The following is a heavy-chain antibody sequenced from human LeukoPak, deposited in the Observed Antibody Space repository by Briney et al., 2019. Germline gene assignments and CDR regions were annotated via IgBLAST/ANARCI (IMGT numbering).Heavy chain of an antibody. V-gene: IGHV3-30*02. Sequence: SGGSLRLSCAASGFTFSSYGMHWVRQAPGKGLEWVAFIRYDGSNKYYADSVKGRFTISRDNSKNTLYLQMNSLRAEDTAVYYCAREFYSSGWYYLDYWGQGTLVTVSS. CDR3: AREFYSSGWYYLDY. CDR2: IRYDGSNK. D-gene: IGHD6-19*01. CDR1: GFTFSSYG. J-gene: IGHJ4*02.